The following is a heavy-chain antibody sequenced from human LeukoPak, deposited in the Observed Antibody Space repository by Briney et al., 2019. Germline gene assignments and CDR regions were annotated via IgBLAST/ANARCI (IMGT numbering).Heavy chain of an antibody. V-gene: IGHV1-2*02. CDR1: GYTFTGYY. Sequence: ASVKVSCKASGYTFTGYYMHWVRQAPGQGLEWMGWINPNSGGTNYAQKLQGRVTMTTDTSTSTAYMELRSLRSDDTAVYYCARDPPRNYDFWSGYYLDAFDIWGQGTMVTVSS. J-gene: IGHJ3*02. D-gene: IGHD3-3*01. CDR2: INPNSGGT. CDR3: ARDPPRNYDFWSGYYLDAFDI.